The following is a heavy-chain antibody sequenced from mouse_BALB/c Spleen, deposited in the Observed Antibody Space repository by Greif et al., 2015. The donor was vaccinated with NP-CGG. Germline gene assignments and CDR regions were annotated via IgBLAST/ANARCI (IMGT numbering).Heavy chain of an antibody. J-gene: IGHJ4*01. CDR2: IRNKANDYTT. Sequence: EVQLQESGGGLVQPGGCLRLSCATSGFIFTDYYMSWVRQPPGKALEWLGFIRNKANDYTTEYSASVRGRFTISRDNSQSILYLQMNTLRAEDSATYFCARPYFDYEDFYAMHYWGQGPSVTVSS. V-gene: IGHV7-3*02. CDR3: ARPYFDYEDFYAMHY. CDR1: GFIFTDYY. D-gene: IGHD2-4*01.